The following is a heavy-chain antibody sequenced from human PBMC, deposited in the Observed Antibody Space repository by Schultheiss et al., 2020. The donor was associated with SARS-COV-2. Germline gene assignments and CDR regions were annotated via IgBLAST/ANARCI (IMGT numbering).Heavy chain of an antibody. Sequence: GGSLRLSCAASGFTLSSYSMNWVRQAPGKGLEWVSYISSSSSTIYYADSVKGRFTISRDNAKNSLYLQMNSLRDEDTAVYYCARGYSRGWYLMGQLTRNVDYWGQGTLVTVSS. CDR1: GFTLSSYS. CDR3: ARGYSRGWYLMGQLTRNVDY. D-gene: IGHD6-19*01. J-gene: IGHJ4*02. V-gene: IGHV3-48*02. CDR2: ISSSSSTI.